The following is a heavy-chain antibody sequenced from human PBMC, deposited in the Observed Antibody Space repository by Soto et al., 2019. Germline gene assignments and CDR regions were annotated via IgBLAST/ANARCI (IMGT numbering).Heavy chain of an antibody. V-gene: IGHV1-3*01. CDR1: GYTFTSYA. CDR3: ARPLGNKYSGYDHYYMDV. J-gene: IGHJ6*03. D-gene: IGHD5-12*01. Sequence: ASVKVSCKASGYTFTSYAMHWVRQAPGQRLEWMGWINAGNGNTKYSQKFQGRVTITRDTSASTAYMELSSLRSEDTAVYYCARPLGNKYSGYDHYYMDVRGKGTTVTVSS. CDR2: INAGNGNT.